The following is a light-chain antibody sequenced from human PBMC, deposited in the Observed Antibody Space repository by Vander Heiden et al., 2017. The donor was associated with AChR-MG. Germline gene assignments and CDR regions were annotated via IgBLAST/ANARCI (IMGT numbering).Light chain of an antibody. CDR1: QDISNC. CDR2: DAS. J-gene: IGKJ2*01. V-gene: IGKV1-33*01. CDR3: QQEDNLQDT. Sequence: DIQMTQSPSSLSASVGDRVTITCQASQDISNCLNWYQQKPGKAPKVLIYDASNLKTGVPSRFSGSGSGTDFTFTISSLQPEDIATYYCQQEDNLQDTFGQGTKLEIK.